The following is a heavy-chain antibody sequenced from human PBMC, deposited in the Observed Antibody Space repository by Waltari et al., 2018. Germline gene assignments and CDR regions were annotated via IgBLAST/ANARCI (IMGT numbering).Heavy chain of an antibody. CDR1: GFTFLNYD. CDR2: ISQGGGSI. J-gene: IGHJ4*02. D-gene: IGHD3-10*01. Sequence: VNLVESGGGLVKPGGSLRLSCAASGFTFLNYDMNWVRQSPGRGLEWVADISQGGGSITYADSVRGRFTVSRDNDKSALYLQMDSLGAEDTAIYYCARELGNYYGSRGNFDQWGQGTLVTVSS. V-gene: IGHV3-48*03. CDR3: ARELGNYYGSRGNFDQ.